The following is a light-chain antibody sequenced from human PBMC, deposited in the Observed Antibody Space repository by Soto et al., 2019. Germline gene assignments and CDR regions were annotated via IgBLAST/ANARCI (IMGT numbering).Light chain of an antibody. V-gene: IGKV1-39*01. CDR1: RTINTY. CDR2: GAS. Sequence: DVRMTQSPSSLSASVGDTITITCRASRTINTYLNWFQQKPGEPPRLLIYGASTLHDGVPSRFSGSGSGADFTLTISGLQPEDFASYLFQQSYSDLSFGAGPTV. CDR3: QQSYSDLS. J-gene: IGKJ4*01.